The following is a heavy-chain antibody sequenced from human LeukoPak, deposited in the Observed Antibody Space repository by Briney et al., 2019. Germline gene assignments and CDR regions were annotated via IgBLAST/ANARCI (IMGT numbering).Heavy chain of an antibody. CDR1: GGSISSYY. CDR3: ARIVHVWVAATLSWFDP. CDR2: IYYSGST. J-gene: IGHJ5*02. D-gene: IGHD2-15*01. V-gene: IGHV4-59*08. Sequence: SETLSLTCTVSGGSISSYYWSWIRQPPGKGLEWIGYIYYSGSTNYNPSLKSRVTISVDTSKNQFSLKLSSVTAADTAVYYCARIVHVWVAATLSWFDPWGQGTLVTVSS.